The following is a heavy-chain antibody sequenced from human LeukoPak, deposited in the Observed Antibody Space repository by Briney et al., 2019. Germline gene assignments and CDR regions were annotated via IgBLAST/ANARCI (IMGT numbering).Heavy chain of an antibody. J-gene: IGHJ5*02. Sequence: SETLSLTCTVSGGSISSYYWSWIRQPPGKGLEWIGYIYSSGSTNYNPSLKSRVTISVDTSKNQFSLKLSSVTAADTAVYCCASTPTSSGSYFWFDPWGQGTLVTVSS. CDR2: IYSSGST. V-gene: IGHV4-59*01. CDR3: ASTPTSSGSYFWFDP. D-gene: IGHD1-26*01. CDR1: GGSISSYY.